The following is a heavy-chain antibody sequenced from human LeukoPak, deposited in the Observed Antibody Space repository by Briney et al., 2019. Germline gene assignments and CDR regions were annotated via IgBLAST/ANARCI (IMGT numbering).Heavy chain of an antibody. D-gene: IGHD3-10*01. CDR2: ISGSGGST. CDR1: GFTFSSYA. J-gene: IGHJ4*02. Sequence: PGGPLRLSCAASGFTFSSYAMSWVRQAPGKGLEWVSAISGSGGSTYYADSVKGRFTISRDNSKNTLYLQMNSLRAEDTAVYYCARDRSVITMVRGVILDYWGQGTLVTVSS. V-gene: IGHV3-23*01. CDR3: ARDRSVITMVRGVILDY.